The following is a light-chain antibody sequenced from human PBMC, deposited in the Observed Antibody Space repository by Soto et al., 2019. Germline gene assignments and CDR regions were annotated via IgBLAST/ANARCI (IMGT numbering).Light chain of an antibody. V-gene: IGKV1-5*01. CDR1: QTLRTW. J-gene: IGKJ4*01. Sequence: DIQMTQSPSTLSASVGDRVTITCRASQTLRTWLAWYQQKPGKAPKLLIYDVSILQSGVPSRFSGSGSGTEFTLTISSLQPDDFATYYCQQYNGYPLTLGGGTKVEFK. CDR3: QQYNGYPLT. CDR2: DVS.